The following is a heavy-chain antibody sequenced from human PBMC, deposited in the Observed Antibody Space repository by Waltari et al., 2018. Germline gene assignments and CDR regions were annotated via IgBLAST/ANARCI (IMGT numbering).Heavy chain of an antibody. J-gene: IGHJ3*02. CDR3: AKGWSGTALGDAIDI. D-gene: IGHD3-10*02. CDR2: ITWNSDNV. V-gene: IGHV3-9*03. CDR1: GCTFGDYA. Sequence: EVQLVESGGDLVQPGRSLILSCAASGCTFGDYAMHWVRQAPGKGLEWVSGITWNSDNVDYADSVKGRFTVGRDNAKNSLYLRMNSLRTEDMALYYCAKGWSGTALGDAIDIWGQGTMVTVSS.